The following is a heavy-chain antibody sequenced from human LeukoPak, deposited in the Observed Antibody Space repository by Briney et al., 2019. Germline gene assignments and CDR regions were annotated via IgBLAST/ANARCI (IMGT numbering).Heavy chain of an antibody. CDR2: ISYDGSNK. CDR1: GFTFSSYG. CDR3: AKENTAMALDY. D-gene: IGHD5-18*01. Sequence: GGSLRLSCAASGFTFSSYGMHWVRQAPGKGLEWVAVISYDGSNKYYTDSAKGRFTISRDNSKNTLYLQMNSLRAEDTAVYYCAKENTAMALDYWGQGTLVTVSS. J-gene: IGHJ4*02. V-gene: IGHV3-30*18.